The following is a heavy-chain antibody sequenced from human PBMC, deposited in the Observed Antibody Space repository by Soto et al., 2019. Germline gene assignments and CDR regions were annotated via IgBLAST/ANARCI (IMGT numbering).Heavy chain of an antibody. V-gene: IGHV3-23*01. CDR1: GFTFSSYA. CDR2: ISGSGGST. CDR3: AKDAGQRFLDWPPSAYYYGMDV. Sequence: PGGSLRLSCAASGFTFSSYAMSWVRQAPGKGLEWVSAISGSGGSTYYADSVKGRFTISRDNSKNTLYLQMNSLRAEDTAVYYCAKDAGQRFLDWPPSAYYYGMDVWAQGTPVTVSS. J-gene: IGHJ6*02. D-gene: IGHD3-3*01.